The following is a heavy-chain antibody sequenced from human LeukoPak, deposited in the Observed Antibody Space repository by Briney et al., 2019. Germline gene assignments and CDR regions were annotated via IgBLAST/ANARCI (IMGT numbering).Heavy chain of an antibody. Sequence: GGSLRLSCAASRFTFSSYAMNWVRQAPGKGLEWVTAISGSGGSTFYADSVKGRFTISRDNSKNTLYLQMNSLRAEDTAVYYCAKGSAMKVLHWFDPWGQGTLVTVSS. CDR3: AKGSAMKVLHWFDP. J-gene: IGHJ5*02. V-gene: IGHV3-23*01. CDR1: RFTFSSYA. CDR2: ISGSGGST. D-gene: IGHD2-2*01.